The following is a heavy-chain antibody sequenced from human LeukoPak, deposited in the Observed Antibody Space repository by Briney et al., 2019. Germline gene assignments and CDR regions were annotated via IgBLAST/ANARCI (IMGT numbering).Heavy chain of an antibody. CDR1: IHTHTSYA. V-gene: IGHV3-30*04. CDR2: ISYDGSNK. J-gene: IGHJ4*02. CDR3: GRDGYYGLGSYSFDY. Sequence: GGSLRLSCTASIHTHTSYAVHWVRQAPGKGLEWVAVISYDGSNKYYADSVKGRFTFSRDKSKNTLNLQMNRLTADDTAVYYCGRDGYYGLGSYSFDYWGQGTLVTVSS. D-gene: IGHD3-10*01.